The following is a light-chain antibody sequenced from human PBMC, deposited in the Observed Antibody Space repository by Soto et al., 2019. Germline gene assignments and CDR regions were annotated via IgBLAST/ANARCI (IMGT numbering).Light chain of an antibody. CDR3: QSYDSSLSGSS. Sequence: QSVLTQPPSVSGAPGQRVTISCTVSSSNIGAGYDVHWYQQLPGTAPKLLIYGNSNRPSGVPDRFSGSKSGTSASLAITGLQAEDEADYYCQSYDSSLSGSSFGTGTKVTVL. V-gene: IGLV1-40*01. CDR2: GNS. J-gene: IGLJ1*01. CDR1: SSNIGAGYD.